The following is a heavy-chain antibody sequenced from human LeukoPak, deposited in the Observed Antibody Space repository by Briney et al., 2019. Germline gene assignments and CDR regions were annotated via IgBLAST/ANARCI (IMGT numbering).Heavy chain of an antibody. D-gene: IGHD3-16*01. Sequence: GGSLRLSCTASGFTFGDYAMSWVRQAPGKGLEWVGFIRSKAYGGTTEYAASVKGRFTISRDDSKSIAYLQMNSLKTEDTAAYYCTRDRWGPAGIPDAFDIWGQGTMVTVSS. CDR1: GFTFGDYA. CDR2: IRSKAYGGTT. V-gene: IGHV3-49*04. J-gene: IGHJ3*02. CDR3: TRDRWGPAGIPDAFDI.